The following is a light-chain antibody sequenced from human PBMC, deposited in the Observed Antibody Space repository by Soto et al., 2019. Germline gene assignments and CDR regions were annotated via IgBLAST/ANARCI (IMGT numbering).Light chain of an antibody. V-gene: IGKV1-39*01. Sequence: DIQMTQSPSSLSASVGDRVTITCRASQSISSCLNWYQQKPGKAPKLLIYAASSLQSGVPSRFSGSGSGTDFTLTISSLQPEDFATYYCQQSYSTPRTTFGQGTKVDIK. CDR3: QQSYSTPRTT. CDR1: QSISSC. CDR2: AAS. J-gene: IGKJ1*01.